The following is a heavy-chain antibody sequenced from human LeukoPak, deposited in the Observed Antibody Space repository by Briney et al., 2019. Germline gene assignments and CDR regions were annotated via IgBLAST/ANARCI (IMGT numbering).Heavy chain of an antibody. CDR2: IWYDGGNK. D-gene: IGHD3-16*02. CDR1: GFTFSSYG. CDR3: ARDRGSYRNFDWFDP. V-gene: IGHV3-33*01. Sequence: GGSLRLSCAASGFTFSSYGMHWVRQAPGKGLEWVAVIWYDGGNKYYADSVKGRFTISRDNSNKTLDLKMNSLRAEDTAVYYCARDRGSYRNFDWFDPWGQGTLVTVSS. J-gene: IGHJ5*02.